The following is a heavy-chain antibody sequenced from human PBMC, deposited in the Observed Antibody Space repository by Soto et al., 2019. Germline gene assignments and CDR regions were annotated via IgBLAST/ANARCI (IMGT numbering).Heavy chain of an antibody. CDR3: ARERYSGYDFDY. D-gene: IGHD5-12*01. CDR2: IKQDGSEK. CDR1: GFPFSSYW. J-gene: IGHJ4*02. V-gene: IGHV3-7*01. Sequence: EVQLVESGGGLVQPGGSRGLSCAASGFPFSSYWTSWVRRAPGKGLGWVANIKQDGSEKYYVDSVKGRFTISRDNAKNSLYLQMNSLRAEDTAVYYCARERYSGYDFDYWGQGTLVTVSS.